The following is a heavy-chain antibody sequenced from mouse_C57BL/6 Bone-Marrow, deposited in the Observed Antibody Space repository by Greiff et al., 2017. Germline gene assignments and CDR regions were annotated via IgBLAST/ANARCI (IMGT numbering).Heavy chain of an antibody. CDR1: GYTFTGYW. Sequence: QVQLKQPGAELVKPGASVKLSCKASGYTFTGYWMHWVKQRPGQGLEWIGMIHPNSGSTNYNEKFKSKATLTVDKSSSTAYMQLSSLTSEDSAVYYCARRLSTVEDYFDYWGQGTTLTVSS. CDR3: ARRLSTVEDYFDY. D-gene: IGHD1-1*01. J-gene: IGHJ2*01. CDR2: IHPNSGST. V-gene: IGHV1-64*01.